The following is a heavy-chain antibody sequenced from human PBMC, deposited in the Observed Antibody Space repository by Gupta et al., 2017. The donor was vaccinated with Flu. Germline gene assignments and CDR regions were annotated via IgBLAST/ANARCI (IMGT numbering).Heavy chain of an antibody. CDR2: VKAGAGTT. CDR3: TKGTTQFDS. CDR1: A. D-gene: IGHD1-1*01. J-gene: IGHJ4*02. V-gene: IGHV3-23*01. Sequence: AMSWVRQSPGKGLEWVSSVKAGAGTTYNADSVKGRFNISRDNSKNMLFLQMSSLRAEDTAIYYCTKGTTQFDSWGQGTLVTVSS.